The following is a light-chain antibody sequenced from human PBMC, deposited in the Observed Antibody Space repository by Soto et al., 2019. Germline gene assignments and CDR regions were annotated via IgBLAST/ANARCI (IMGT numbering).Light chain of an antibody. J-gene: IGLJ1*01. CDR3: ISYTDRQSDL. V-gene: IGLV2-14*03. CDR1: SSDIGSYDH. CDR2: AVS. Sequence: QSVLTQPASVSGSPGQSITISCSGTSSDIGSYDHVAWYQQFPGKSPELIIYAVSDRPSGVSDRCSGSKSGISASLTISGLQTEDEADYYCISYTDRQSDLFGTGTKVTVL.